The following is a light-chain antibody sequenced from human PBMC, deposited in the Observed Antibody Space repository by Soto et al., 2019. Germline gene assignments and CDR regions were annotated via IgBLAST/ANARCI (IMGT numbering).Light chain of an antibody. J-gene: IGKJ1*01. CDR3: QQRSNWPTT. Sequence: EIVMTQSPATLSVSPGERATLSCRASQSVSSNLAWYQQKPGQAPRLLIYGASSRATGIPDRFSGSGSGTDFTLTISSLEPEDFAVYYCQQRSNWPTTFGQGTKVDI. V-gene: IGKV3-11*01. CDR1: QSVSSN. CDR2: GAS.